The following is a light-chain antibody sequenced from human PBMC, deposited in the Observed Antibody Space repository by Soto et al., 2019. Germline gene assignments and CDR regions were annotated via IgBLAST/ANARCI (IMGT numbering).Light chain of an antibody. J-gene: IGLJ2*01. Sequence: QSVLTQPPSASASLGASVTLTCTLSSGYSNYKVDWYQQRPGKGPRFVMRVGTGGIVGSKGDGIPDRFSVLGSGLNRYLTITNIQEEDESDYLCGADQCSGRNFVFGEGTKLTVL. CDR2: VGTGGIVG. CDR3: GADQCSGRNFV. V-gene: IGLV9-49*01. CDR1: SGYSNYK.